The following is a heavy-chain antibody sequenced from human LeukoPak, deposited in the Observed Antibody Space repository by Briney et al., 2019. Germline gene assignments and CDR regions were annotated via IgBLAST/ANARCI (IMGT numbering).Heavy chain of an antibody. Sequence: SETLSLTCTVSGGSISSYYWSWIRQPPGKGLEWIGYIYTSGSTNYSPSLRSRVTISVDTSNNQFSLKLSSVTAADTAVYYCARHRRWVPVDVWGKGTTVTVSS. J-gene: IGHJ6*04. D-gene: IGHD2-2*01. CDR2: IYTSGST. V-gene: IGHV4-4*09. CDR3: ARHRRWVPVDV. CDR1: GGSISSYY.